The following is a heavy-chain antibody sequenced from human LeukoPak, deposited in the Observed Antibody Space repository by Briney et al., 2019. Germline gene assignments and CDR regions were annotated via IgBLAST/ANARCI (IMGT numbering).Heavy chain of an antibody. J-gene: IGHJ4*02. D-gene: IGHD6-13*01. Sequence: GGSLRLSCAASGFTFSSYSMNWVRQAPGKGLEWVSYISSSSSTIYYADSVKGRFTISRDNAKNSLYLQMNSLRAEDTAVYYCARDAAGYSSSWYFDYWGQGTLVTVSS. CDR3: ARDAAGYSSSWYFDY. CDR2: ISSSSSTI. CDR1: GFTFSSYS. V-gene: IGHV3-48*01.